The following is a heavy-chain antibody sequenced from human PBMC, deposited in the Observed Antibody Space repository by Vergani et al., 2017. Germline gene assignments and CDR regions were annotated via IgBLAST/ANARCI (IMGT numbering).Heavy chain of an antibody. CDR1: GFTFDDYA. V-gene: IGHV3-9*01. CDR3: AKDLTRTYWYFDL. Sequence: EVQLVESGGGLVQPGGSLRLSCAASGFTFDDYAMHWVRQAPGKGLEWVSGISWNSGSIGYADSVKGRFTISRDNAKNSLYLQMNSLRAEDTALYYCAKDLTRTYWYFDLWGRGTLVTVSS. CDR2: ISWNSGSI. J-gene: IGHJ2*01. D-gene: IGHD3-9*01.